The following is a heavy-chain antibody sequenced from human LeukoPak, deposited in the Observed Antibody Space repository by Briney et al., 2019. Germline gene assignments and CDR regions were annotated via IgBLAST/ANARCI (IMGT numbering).Heavy chain of an antibody. CDR3: ARGGYDILTGYYYFDY. V-gene: IGHV1-18*01. CDR1: GYTFTSYG. Sequence: ASVKVSRKASGYTFTSYGISWVRQAPGQGLEWMGWISAYNGNTNYAQKLQGRVTMTTDTSTSTAYMELRSLRSDDTAVYYCARGGYDILTGYYYFDYWGQGTLVTVSS. J-gene: IGHJ4*02. CDR2: ISAYNGNT. D-gene: IGHD3-9*01.